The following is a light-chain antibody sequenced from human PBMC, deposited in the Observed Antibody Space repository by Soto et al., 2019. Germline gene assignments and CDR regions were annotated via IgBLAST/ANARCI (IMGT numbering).Light chain of an antibody. V-gene: IGKV1-39*01. CDR2: AAS. CDR3: QQTLSFPPT. Sequence: DIQMTQSPSSLSASFGDRVTLTCRASQSIDTYLNWYQQKPGTAPKLLMYAASTLHSGVPSRFSGSGSGTDFTLTISSLQREDFATYYCQQTLSFPPTFGQGTKV. J-gene: IGKJ1*01. CDR1: QSIDTY.